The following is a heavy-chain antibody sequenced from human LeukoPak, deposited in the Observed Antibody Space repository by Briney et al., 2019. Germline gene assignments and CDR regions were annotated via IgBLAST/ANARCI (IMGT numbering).Heavy chain of an antibody. CDR3: ARDSDWLLFDY. CDR2: IHREGTTT. V-gene: IGHV3-74*01. J-gene: IGHJ4*02. D-gene: IGHD3-9*01. Sequence: GGSLTLSCAASGFTFSAYWMHWVRQVPGMGLLWVSRIHREGTTTIYADSVKGRFTISRDNGKNTLYLHMNSLRADDTAVYYCARDSDWLLFDYWGQGTLVTVSS. CDR1: GFTFSAYW.